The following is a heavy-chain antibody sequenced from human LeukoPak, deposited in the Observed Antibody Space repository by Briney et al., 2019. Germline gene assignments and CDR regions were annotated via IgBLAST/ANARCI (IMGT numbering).Heavy chain of an antibody. D-gene: IGHD1-26*01. Sequence: SVKVSCKASGGTFSSYAISWVRQAPGQGLEWRGGIIPIFGTANYAQKFQGRVTITTDESTSTACMELSSLRSEDTAVYYCASSGSYGVWYFDSWGQGTLVTVSS. V-gene: IGHV1-69*05. CDR2: IIPIFGTA. CDR3: ASSGSYGVWYFDS. J-gene: IGHJ4*02. CDR1: GGTFSSYA.